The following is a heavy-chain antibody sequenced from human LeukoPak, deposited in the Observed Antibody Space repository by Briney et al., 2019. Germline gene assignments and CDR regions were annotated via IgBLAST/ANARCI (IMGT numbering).Heavy chain of an antibody. D-gene: IGHD3-3*01. CDR3: ASGDYDFWSGYYREGY. Sequence: PGRSPRLSCAASGFTFSSYAMHWVRQAPGKGLEWVAVISYDGSNKYYADSVKGRFTISRDNSKNTLYLQMNSLRAEDTAVYYCASGDYDFWSGYYREGYWGQGTLVTVSS. CDR1: GFTFSSYA. V-gene: IGHV3-30-3*01. CDR2: ISYDGSNK. J-gene: IGHJ4*02.